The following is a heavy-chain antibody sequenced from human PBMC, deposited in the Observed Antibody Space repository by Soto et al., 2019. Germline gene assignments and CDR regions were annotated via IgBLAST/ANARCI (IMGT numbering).Heavy chain of an antibody. J-gene: IGHJ4*02. Sequence: GGSLRLSCAASGFTFSSYSMNWVRQAPGKGLEWVSSISSSSSYIYYADSVKGRFTISRDNAKNSLYLQMNSLRAEDTAVYYCARVPEECSSTSCYGDYTLDYWGQGTLVTV. CDR3: ARVPEECSSTSCYGDYTLDY. D-gene: IGHD2-2*01. CDR2: ISSSSSYI. V-gene: IGHV3-21*01. CDR1: GFTFSSYS.